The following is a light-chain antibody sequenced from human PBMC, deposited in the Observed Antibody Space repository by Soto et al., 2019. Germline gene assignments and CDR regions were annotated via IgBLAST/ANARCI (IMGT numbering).Light chain of an antibody. V-gene: IGLV4-69*01. Sequence: QTVVTQSPSASASLGASVKLTCTLSSGHSSYAIAWHQQQPEKRPRYLMKVNSDGSHTRGAGIPDRFSGSSSGAERYLTISGLQSEDEADYYCQTWDTDIVVFGGGTKLTVL. J-gene: IGLJ2*01. CDR1: SGHSSYA. CDR2: VNSDGSH. CDR3: QTWDTDIVV.